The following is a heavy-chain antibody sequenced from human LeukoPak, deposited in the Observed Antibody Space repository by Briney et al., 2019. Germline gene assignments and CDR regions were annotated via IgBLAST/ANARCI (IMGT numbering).Heavy chain of an antibody. CDR2: INSDGSEG. V-gene: IGHV3-7*01. CDR3: ARGDYDFWSGSSYNWFDP. J-gene: IGHJ5*02. CDR1: GFTFSGFW. D-gene: IGHD3-3*01. Sequence: PGGSLRLSCAVSGFTFSGFWMSWSRQAPGKGLEWVASINSDGSEGYYADVVKGRFTISRDNAKNSLYLQMNSLRAEDTAVYYCARGDYDFWSGSSYNWFDPWGQGTLVTVSS.